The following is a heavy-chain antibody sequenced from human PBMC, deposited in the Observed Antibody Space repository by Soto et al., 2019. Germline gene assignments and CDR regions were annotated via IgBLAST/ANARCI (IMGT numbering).Heavy chain of an antibody. Sequence: QVQLVESGGGVVQPGRSLRLSCAASGFTFTTYAMHWLRQAPGKGLEWVAVILSDGIRKYQVDSVRGRFTISRDNSKNMVYLQMNSLRAEDTALYYFARPSLSGTVDTFDIWGQGTMVTVSA. V-gene: IGHV3-30*03. D-gene: IGHD3-10*01. CDR1: GFTFTTYA. CDR3: ARPSLSGTVDTFDI. CDR2: ILSDGIRK. J-gene: IGHJ3*02.